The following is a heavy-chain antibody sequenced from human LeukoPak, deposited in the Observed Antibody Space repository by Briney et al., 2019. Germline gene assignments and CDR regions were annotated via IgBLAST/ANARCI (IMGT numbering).Heavy chain of an antibody. D-gene: IGHD6-13*01. V-gene: IGHV3-30-3*01. CDR1: GFTFNDYW. J-gene: IGHJ4*02. Sequence: PGGSLRLSCTASGFTFNDYWMTWVRQTPGKGLEWVAVISYDGSNKYYADSVKGRFTISRDNSKNTLYLQMNSLRAEDTAVYYCARGRIGGSSWYGYFDYWGQGTLVTVSS. CDR2: ISYDGSNK. CDR3: ARGRIGGSSWYGYFDY.